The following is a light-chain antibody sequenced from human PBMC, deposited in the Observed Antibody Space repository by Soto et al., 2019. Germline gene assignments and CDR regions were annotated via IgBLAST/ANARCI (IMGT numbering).Light chain of an antibody. Sequence: EIVMTQSPATLSVSPGERATLSCRASQSVSSNLAWYQQKPGQAPRLLIHDASTRATGTPARFSGSGSGTEFTLTITGLQSEDSAVYYCQQYNNWRTFGQGTKVDIK. J-gene: IGKJ1*01. CDR1: QSVSSN. CDR2: DAS. V-gene: IGKV3-15*01. CDR3: QQYNNWRT.